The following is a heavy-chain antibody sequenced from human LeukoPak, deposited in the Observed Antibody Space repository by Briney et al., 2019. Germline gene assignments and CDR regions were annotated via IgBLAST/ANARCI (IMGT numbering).Heavy chain of an antibody. CDR2: INPNSGGT. J-gene: IGHJ5*02. CDR1: GYTFTGYY. CDR3: AKDWNILTGRNCFDP. Sequence: AASVKVSCKASGYTFTGYYMHWVRQAPGQGLEWMGWINPNSGGTNYAQKFQGRVTMTRDTSISTAYMELRSLRFDDTAIYYCAKDWNILTGRNCFDPWGQGTLVTVSS. V-gene: IGHV1-2*02. D-gene: IGHD3-9*01.